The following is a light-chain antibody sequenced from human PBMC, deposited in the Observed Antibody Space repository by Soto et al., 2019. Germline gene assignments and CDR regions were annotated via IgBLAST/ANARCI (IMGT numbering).Light chain of an antibody. Sequence: VVRQSGATQSLSKGERATLSCRAGEGVTTNFAWYQQKSGQSPRLLIYDASTRATGTPARFSGSVSGTKFTLSFSSLQSEDFAGYYCQQYNNWPITSGHGTLLEIK. CDR2: DAS. CDR3: QQYNNWPIT. CDR1: EGVTTN. J-gene: IGKJ5*01. V-gene: IGKV3D-15*01.